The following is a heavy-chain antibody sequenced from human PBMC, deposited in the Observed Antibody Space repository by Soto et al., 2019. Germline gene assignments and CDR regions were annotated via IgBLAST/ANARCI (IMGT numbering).Heavy chain of an antibody. CDR1: GFSLTTSGRG. J-gene: IGHJ3*01. CDR2: FFWGDAK. CDR3: ADKLAMLDALDV. V-gene: IGHV2-5*02. D-gene: IGHD2-8*01. Sequence: QITLKESGPTLVKPTQTLTLTCTFSGFSLTTSGRGVGWIRQPPGKALEWLALFFWGDAKRYSPSLKTRVTISKDTSKNPVVLTRTKMGPEDTAIYCCADKLAMLDALDVWGQGTVVTVSS.